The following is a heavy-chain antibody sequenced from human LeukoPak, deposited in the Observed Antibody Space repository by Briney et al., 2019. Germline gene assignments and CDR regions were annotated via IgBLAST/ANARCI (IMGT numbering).Heavy chain of an antibody. CDR2: ISYDGSNK. Sequence: GRSLRLSCAASGFTFSSNGMHWVRQAPGKGLEWVAVISYDGSNKYYADSVKGRFTISRDNSKNTLYLQMNSLRAEDTAVYYCAKVRPLVVVTASLDYWGQGTLVTVSS. CDR3: AKVRPLVVVTASLDY. J-gene: IGHJ4*02. CDR1: GFTFSSNG. V-gene: IGHV3-30*18. D-gene: IGHD2-21*02.